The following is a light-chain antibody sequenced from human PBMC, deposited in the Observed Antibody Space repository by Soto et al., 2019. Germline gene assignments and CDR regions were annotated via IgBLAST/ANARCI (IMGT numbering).Light chain of an antibody. J-gene: IGLJ1*01. CDR1: SSDVGGYNY. CDR2: EVS. CDR3: SSKRTTASLV. Sequence: QSALTQLRSVSGSPGQSVTISCTGTSSDVGGYNYVSWYQQYPGKAPKLMIYEVSNRPSGVSDRFSGSKSGNTASLTISGLQAADEADYYCSSKRTTASLVFGTGTKVTVL. V-gene: IGLV2-11*01.